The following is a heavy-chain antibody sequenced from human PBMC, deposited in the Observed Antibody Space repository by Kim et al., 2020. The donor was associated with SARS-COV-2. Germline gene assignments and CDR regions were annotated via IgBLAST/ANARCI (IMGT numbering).Heavy chain of an antibody. J-gene: IGHJ3*02. Sequence: PPPQSRVTISVDTSKNPFSLKLSSVTAADTAVYYCARGTYYYDSRGAFDIWGQGTMVTVSS. CDR3: ARGTYYYDSRGAFDI. D-gene: IGHD3-22*01. V-gene: IGHV4-61*02.